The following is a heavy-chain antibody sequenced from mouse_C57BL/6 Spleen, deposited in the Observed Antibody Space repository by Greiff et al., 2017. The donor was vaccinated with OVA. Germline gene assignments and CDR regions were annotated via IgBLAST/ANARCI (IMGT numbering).Heavy chain of an antibody. CDR1: GYTFTSYW. J-gene: IGHJ2*01. V-gene: IGHV1-72*01. D-gene: IGHD1-1*01. CDR2: IDPNSGGT. CDR3: ARGAFITAVAPFDD. Sequence: QVQLQQPGAELVKPGASVKLSCKASGYTFTSYWMHWVKQRPGRGLEWIGRIDPNSGGTKYNEKFKSKATLTVDKPSSTAYMQLSSLTSEDSAVYDCARGAFITAVAPFDDWGQGTTLTVSS.